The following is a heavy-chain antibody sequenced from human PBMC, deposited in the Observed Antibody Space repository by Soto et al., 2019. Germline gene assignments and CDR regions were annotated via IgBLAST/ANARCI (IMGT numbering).Heavy chain of an antibody. V-gene: IGHV2-5*02. Sequence: QITLKESGPPLVKPTQTLTLTCSFSGFSLSTRGVGVGWIRQPPGKALEWLAVIYWDDSKHYSPSLKNRLTITKDTSKNQVVLTMTNMDPVDTATYYCAHKGYGDHPIDYWGQGTLVTVSS. CDR3: AHKGYGDHPIDY. J-gene: IGHJ4*02. D-gene: IGHD4-17*01. CDR1: GFSLSTRGVG. CDR2: IYWDDSK.